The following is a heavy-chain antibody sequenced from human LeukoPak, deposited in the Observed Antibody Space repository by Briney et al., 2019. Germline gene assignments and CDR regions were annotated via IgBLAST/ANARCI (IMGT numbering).Heavy chain of an antibody. Sequence: GGSLRLSCAASGFAFSSYGMHWVRQAPGKGLEWVAVISYDGSNKYYADSVKGRFTISRDNSKNTLYLQMNSLRAEDTAVYYCAKYDSSGYLGSYWGQGTLVTVSS. V-gene: IGHV3-30*18. J-gene: IGHJ4*02. CDR2: ISYDGSNK. CDR1: GFAFSSYG. D-gene: IGHD3-22*01. CDR3: AKYDSSGYLGSY.